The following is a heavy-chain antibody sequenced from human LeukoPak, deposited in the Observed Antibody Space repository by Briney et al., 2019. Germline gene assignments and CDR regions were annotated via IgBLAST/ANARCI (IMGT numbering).Heavy chain of an antibody. V-gene: IGHV3-21*01. CDR3: ARGDGLLTDY. D-gene: IGHD1-26*01. CDR2: ISSSSSYI. J-gene: IGHJ4*02. Sequence: GGSLRLSCAASGFTVSSNYMSWVRQAPGKGLEWVSSISSSSSYIYYADSVKGRFTISRDNAKNSLYLQMNSLRAEDTAVYYCARGDGLLTDYWGQGTLVTVSS. CDR1: GFTVSSNY.